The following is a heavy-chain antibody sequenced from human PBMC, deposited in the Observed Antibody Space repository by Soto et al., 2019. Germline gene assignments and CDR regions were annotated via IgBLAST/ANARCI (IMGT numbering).Heavy chain of an antibody. V-gene: IGHV3-23*01. CDR3: AKDVGLSYCGGDCYSPHGDYYYYYMDV. CDR1: GFTFSSYA. J-gene: IGHJ6*03. Sequence: GGSLRLSCAASGFTFSSYAMSWVRQAPGKGLEWVSAISGSGGSTYYADSVKGRFTISRDNSKNTLYLQMNSLRAEDTAVYYCAKDVGLSYCGGDCYSPHGDYYYYYMDVWGKGTTVTVSS. CDR2: ISGSGGST. D-gene: IGHD2-21*01.